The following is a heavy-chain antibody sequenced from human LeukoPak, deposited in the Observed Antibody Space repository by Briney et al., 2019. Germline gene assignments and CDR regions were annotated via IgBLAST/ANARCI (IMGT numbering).Heavy chain of an antibody. CDR3: ARSRPTVTTEYYYYMDV. J-gene: IGHJ6*03. CDR2: IIPIFGTA. CDR1: GGTFSSYA. D-gene: IGHD4-11*01. V-gene: IGHV1-69*13. Sequence: SVAVSFKASGGTFSSYAISWVRQAPGQGLEWMGGIIPIFGTANYAQKFQGRVTITADESTSTDYMELSSLRSEDTAVYYCARSRPTVTTEYYYYMDVWGKGTTVTVSS.